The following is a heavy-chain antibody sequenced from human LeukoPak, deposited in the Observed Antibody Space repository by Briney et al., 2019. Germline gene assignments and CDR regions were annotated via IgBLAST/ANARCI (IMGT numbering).Heavy chain of an antibody. D-gene: IGHD2-2*01. CDR3: ATSAAVRLFDY. V-gene: IGHV3-53*01. CDR2: IYSGGST. J-gene: IGHJ4*02. CDR1: GFTVSSNY. Sequence: SGGSLKLSCEGSGFTVSSNYMSWVRQAPGKGLEWVSVIYSGGSTHYAGSVKGRFTISKDNSKNTLYLQMNSLRAEDTAVYYCATSAAVRLFDYWGQGALVTVSS.